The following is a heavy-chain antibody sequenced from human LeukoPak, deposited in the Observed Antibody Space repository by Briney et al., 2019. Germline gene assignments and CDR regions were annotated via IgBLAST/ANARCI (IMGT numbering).Heavy chain of an antibody. CDR1: GGSISSSSYY. CDR2: IYYSGST. D-gene: IGHD5-12*01. CDR3: ARRYSGYDPLDY. V-gene: IGHV4-39*01. Sequence: SSETLSLTCTVSGGSISSSSYYWGWIRQPPGKGLEWIGSIYYSGSTYYNPSLKSRVTISVDTSKNQFSLKLSSVTAADTAVYYCARRYSGYDPLDYWGQGTLVTVSS. J-gene: IGHJ4*02.